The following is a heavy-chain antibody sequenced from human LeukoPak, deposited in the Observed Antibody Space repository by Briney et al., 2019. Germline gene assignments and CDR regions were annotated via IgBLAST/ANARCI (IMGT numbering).Heavy chain of an antibody. V-gene: IGHV1-69*01. CDR1: GGTFSSYA. J-gene: IGHJ3*02. D-gene: IGHD2-15*01. CDR2: IIPIFGTA. Sequence: GSSVKVSCKAFGGTFSSYAISWVRQAPGQGLEWMGGIIPIFGTANYAQKFQGRVTITADESTSTAYMELSSLRSEDTAVYYCARGGSYCSGGSCYSLAFDIWGQGTMVTVSS. CDR3: ARGGSYCSGGSCYSLAFDI.